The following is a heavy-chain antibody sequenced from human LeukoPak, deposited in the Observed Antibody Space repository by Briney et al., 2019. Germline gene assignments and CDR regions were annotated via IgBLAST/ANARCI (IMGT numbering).Heavy chain of an antibody. Sequence: ASVKVSCKASGYTFTGYYMHWVRQAPGQGLEWMGWINPNSGGTNYAQKLQGRVTMTRDTSISTAYMELSRLRSDDTAVYYCARYPIFGVVNYFDYWGQGTLVTVSS. CDR3: ARYPIFGVVNYFDY. J-gene: IGHJ4*02. CDR1: GYTFTGYY. CDR2: INPNSGGT. V-gene: IGHV1-2*02. D-gene: IGHD3-3*01.